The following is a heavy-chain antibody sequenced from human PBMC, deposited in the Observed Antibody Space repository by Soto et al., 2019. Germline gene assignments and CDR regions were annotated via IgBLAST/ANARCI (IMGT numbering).Heavy chain of an antibody. CDR1: GYTFTRYG. D-gene: IGHD6-13*01. J-gene: IGHJ6*02. Sequence: ASVKVSCKASGYTFTRYGISWVRQAPGQGLEWMGWISVYNGNTKYAQNFQGRVTMTTDTSTSTAYMELRSLRSDDTAVYYCARDNWQQLLIIGMDVWGQGTTVTVSS. V-gene: IGHV1-18*01. CDR2: ISVYNGNT. CDR3: ARDNWQQLLIIGMDV.